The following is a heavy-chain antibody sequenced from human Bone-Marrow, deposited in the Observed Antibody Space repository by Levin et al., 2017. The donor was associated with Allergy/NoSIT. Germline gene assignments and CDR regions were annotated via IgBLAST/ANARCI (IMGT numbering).Heavy chain of an antibody. CDR1: GFSLSTSGVG. CDR2: LYWDDDK. D-gene: IGHD3-9*01. Sequence: SGPTLVKPTQTLTLTCTFSGFSLSTSGVGVGWIRQPPGKALEWLALLYWDDDKRYSPSLKSRLTITKDTSKNQVVLTMTNMDPVDTATYYCVHSKWIMTIFGYFFDQWGQGTLVTVSS. J-gene: IGHJ4*02. V-gene: IGHV2-5*02. CDR3: VHSKWIMTIFGYFFDQ.